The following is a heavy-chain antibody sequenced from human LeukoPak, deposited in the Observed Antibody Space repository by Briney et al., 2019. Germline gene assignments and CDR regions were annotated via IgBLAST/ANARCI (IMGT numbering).Heavy chain of an antibody. J-gene: IGHJ2*01. D-gene: IGHD3-10*01. V-gene: IGHV3-13*01. CDR1: GFTFSSYD. Sequence: GGSLRLSCAASGFTFSSYDMHWVRQATGKGLEWVSAIGTAGDTYYPGSVKGRFTISRENAKNSLYLQMNSLRAGDTAVYYCARDQDYYGSGTTYWYFDLWGRGTLVTVSS. CDR3: ARDQDYYGSGTTYWYFDL. CDR2: IGTAGDT.